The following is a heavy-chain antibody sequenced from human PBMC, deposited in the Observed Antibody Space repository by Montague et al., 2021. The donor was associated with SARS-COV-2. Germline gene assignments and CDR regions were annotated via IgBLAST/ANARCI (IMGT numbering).Heavy chain of an antibody. D-gene: IGHD1-26*01. Sequence: SETLSLTCTVSGGSISSSDYYWGWIRQPPGKELEWIGSIYYTGRTYYKPSLKSRVTMSVDTSENQFSLKLTSVTVADTALYYCARQGGVNEFDPWGQGTLVSVSS. V-gene: IGHV4-39*01. CDR2: IYYTGRT. CDR1: GGSISSSDYY. J-gene: IGHJ5*02. CDR3: ARQGGVNEFDP.